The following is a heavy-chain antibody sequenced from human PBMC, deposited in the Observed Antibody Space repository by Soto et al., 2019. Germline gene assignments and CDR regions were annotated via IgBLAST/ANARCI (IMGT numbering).Heavy chain of an antibody. V-gene: IGHV1-69*06. CDR2: IIPIFGTA. D-gene: IGHD3-10*01. CDR3: ARDVTMVRGVIGYYGMDV. Sequence: QVQLVQSGAEVKKPGSSVKVSCKASGGTFSSYAISWVRQAPGQGLEWMGGIIPIFGTANYAQKFQGRVTITADKSTSTAYMELSSLRSEDTAVYYCARDVTMVRGVIGYYGMDVWGQWTTVTVSS. J-gene: IGHJ6*02. CDR1: GGTFSSYA.